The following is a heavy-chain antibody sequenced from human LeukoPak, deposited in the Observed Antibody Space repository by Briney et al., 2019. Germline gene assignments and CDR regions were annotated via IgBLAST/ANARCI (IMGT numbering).Heavy chain of an antibody. D-gene: IGHD3-10*01. CDR3: ARSGGSGSYINWFDP. CDR1: GLTFSTYT. CDR2: ISSITSYI. Sequence: GGSLRLSCAASGLTFSTYTMNWVRQAPGKGLEWVSTISSITSYIYYADSVKGRFTISRDNAKNSLYLQMNSLRAEDTAVYYCARSGGSGSYINWFDPWGQGTLVTVSS. V-gene: IGHV3-21*01. J-gene: IGHJ5*02.